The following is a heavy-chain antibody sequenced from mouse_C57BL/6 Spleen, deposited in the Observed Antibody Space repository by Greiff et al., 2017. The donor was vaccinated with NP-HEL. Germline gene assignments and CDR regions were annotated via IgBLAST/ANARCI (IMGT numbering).Heavy chain of an antibody. CDR3: TRRLNYGNYVGFAY. CDR1: GYTFTDYE. CDR2: IDPETGGT. Sequence: QVQLKESGAELVRPGASVTLSCKASGYTFTDYEMHWVKQTPVHGLEWIGAIDPETGGTAYNQKFKGKAILTADKSSSTAYMELRSLTSEDSAVYYCTRRLNYGNYVGFAYWGQGTLVTVSA. J-gene: IGHJ3*01. D-gene: IGHD2-1*01. V-gene: IGHV1-15*01.